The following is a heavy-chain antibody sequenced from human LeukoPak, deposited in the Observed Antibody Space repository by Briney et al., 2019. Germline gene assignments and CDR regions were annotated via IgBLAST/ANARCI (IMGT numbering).Heavy chain of an antibody. J-gene: IGHJ4*02. Sequence: ASVKVSCKASGYTFTSYYMHWVRQAPGQGLEWMGIINPSGGSTSYAQKFQGRVTMTRGTSTSTVYMELSSLRSEDTAVYYCARVTKRTTYCSGGSCPFDYWGQGTLVTVSS. CDR1: GYTFTSYY. CDR2: INPSGGST. D-gene: IGHD2-15*01. V-gene: IGHV1-46*01. CDR3: ARVTKRTTYCSGGSCPFDY.